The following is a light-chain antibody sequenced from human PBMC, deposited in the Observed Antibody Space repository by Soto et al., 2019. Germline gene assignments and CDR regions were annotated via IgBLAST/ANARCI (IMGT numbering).Light chain of an antibody. Sequence: QSVLTQPPSVSAAPGQKVTISCSGTNSDVGSYNLVSWYQQAPGTAPKVMIYEVNNRPSGVPDRFSGSKSGNTASLTISGLQPEDEADYYCYSFTGSDTYVFGTGTKVTVL. V-gene: IGLV2-18*02. CDR3: YSFTGSDTYV. J-gene: IGLJ1*01. CDR1: NSDVGSYNL. CDR2: EVN.